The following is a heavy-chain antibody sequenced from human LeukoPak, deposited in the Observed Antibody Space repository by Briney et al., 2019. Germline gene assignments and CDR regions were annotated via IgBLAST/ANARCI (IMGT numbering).Heavy chain of an antibody. V-gene: IGHV3-48*03. CDR3: ARARVAAAGWYGNDFDY. CDR2: ISSSGSTI. Sequence: PGGSLRFSCAASGYTFSSYEMNWVRQAPGKGLEWVSYISSSGSTIYYADSVKGRFTISRDNAKNSLYLQMNSLRAEDTAVYYCARARVAAAGWYGNDFDYWGQGTLVTVSS. D-gene: IGHD6-13*01. CDR1: GYTFSSYE. J-gene: IGHJ4*02.